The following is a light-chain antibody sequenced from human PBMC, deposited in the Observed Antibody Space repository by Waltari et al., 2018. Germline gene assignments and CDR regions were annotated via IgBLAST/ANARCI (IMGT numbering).Light chain of an antibody. CDR3: SSLTTATTWV. V-gene: IGLV2-14*01. CDR1: NSDIGSYNY. Sequence: QSALTQPASVSGSPGQSITISCTGSNSDIGSYNYVAWYQQHPGKAPKLVISEVSIRPSRISNRFSGSKSRNTASLTISRLQADDEADYYCSSLTTATTWVFGGGTKVTIL. CDR2: EVS. J-gene: IGLJ3*02.